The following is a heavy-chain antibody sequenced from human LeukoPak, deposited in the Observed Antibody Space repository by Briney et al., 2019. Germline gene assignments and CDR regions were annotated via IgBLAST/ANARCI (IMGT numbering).Heavy chain of an antibody. V-gene: IGHV1-69*13. CDR1: GGTFISYA. Sequence: SVKVSCKASGGTFISYAISWVRQAPGQGLEWMGGIIPIFGTANYAQKFQGRVTITADESTSTAYMELSSLRSEDTAVYYCARGMGGYNSDYYYYYGMDVWGQGTSVTVSS. D-gene: IGHD5-12*01. CDR3: ARGMGGYNSDYYYYYGMDV. J-gene: IGHJ6*02. CDR2: IIPIFGTA.